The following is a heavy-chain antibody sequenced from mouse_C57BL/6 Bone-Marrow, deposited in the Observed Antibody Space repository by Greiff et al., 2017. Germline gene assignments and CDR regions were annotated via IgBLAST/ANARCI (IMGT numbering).Heavy chain of an antibody. CDR2: INPGSGST. Sequence: QVQLQQSGAELVRPGTSVKVSCKASGYAFTNYLIEWVKQRPGQGLEWIGVINPGSGSTNYNEKFKGKATLTADKSSSTAYMQLSSLTSEDSAVYFCARGDYFDYWGQGTTLTVSS. V-gene: IGHV1-54*01. CDR1: GYAFTNYL. J-gene: IGHJ2*01. CDR3: ARGDYFDY.